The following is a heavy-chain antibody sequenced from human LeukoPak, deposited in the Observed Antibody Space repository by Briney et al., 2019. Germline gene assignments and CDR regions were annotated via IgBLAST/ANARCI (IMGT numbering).Heavy chain of an antibody. D-gene: IGHD4-11*01. CDR3: AKGYSTLNYYSMDV. Sequence: GGSLRLSCAASGFTFSSYAMSWVRQAPGKGLEWVSAISGSGGSTYYADSVKGRFAISRDNSKNTLYLQMNSLRAEDTAVYYCAKGYSTLNYYSMDVWGQGTTVTVSS. V-gene: IGHV3-23*01. CDR1: GFTFSSYA. CDR2: ISGSGGST. J-gene: IGHJ6*02.